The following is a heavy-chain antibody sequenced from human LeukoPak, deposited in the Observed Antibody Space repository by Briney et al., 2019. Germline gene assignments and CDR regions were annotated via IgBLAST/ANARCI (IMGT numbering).Heavy chain of an antibody. D-gene: IGHD4-17*01. CDR3: ARDAIDYGDYVFDY. Sequence: GGSLRLSCAASGFTVSSNYMSWVRQAPGKGLEWVSVIYSGGSTYYAESVKGRFTNTRENSKNTLYLQMNGLRAEATAVYYWARDAIDYGDYVFDYWGQGTLVTVSS. V-gene: IGHV3-53*01. J-gene: IGHJ4*02. CDR1: GFTVSSNY. CDR2: IYSGGST.